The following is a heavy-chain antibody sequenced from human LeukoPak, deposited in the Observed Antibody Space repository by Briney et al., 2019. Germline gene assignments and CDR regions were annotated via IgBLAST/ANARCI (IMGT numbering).Heavy chain of an antibody. J-gene: IGHJ5*02. CDR3: AKERGGYCSSTSCSDWFDP. CDR2: IRYDGSNK. V-gene: IGHV3-30*02. D-gene: IGHD2-2*01. CDR1: GFTFSSYG. Sequence: PGGSLRLSCAASGFTFSSYGMHWVRQAPGKGLEWVAFIRYDGSNKYYADSVKGRFTISRDNSKNTLYLQMNSLRAEDTAVYYCAKERGGYCSSTSCSDWFDPWGQGTLVTVSS.